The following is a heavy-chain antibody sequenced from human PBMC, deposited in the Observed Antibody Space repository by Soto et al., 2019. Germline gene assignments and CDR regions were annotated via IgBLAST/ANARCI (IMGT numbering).Heavy chain of an antibody. V-gene: IGHV1-2*02. D-gene: IGHD3-10*01. Sequence: GASVKVSCKASGYTFTGYYMHWVRQAPGQGLEWMGWINPNSGGTNYAQKFQGRVTMTRDTSISTAYMGLSRLRSDDTAVYYCARDPRSYYGSGSRYGMDVWGQGTTVTVSS. CDR3: ARDPRSYYGSGSRYGMDV. CDR1: GYTFTGYY. J-gene: IGHJ6*02. CDR2: INPNSGGT.